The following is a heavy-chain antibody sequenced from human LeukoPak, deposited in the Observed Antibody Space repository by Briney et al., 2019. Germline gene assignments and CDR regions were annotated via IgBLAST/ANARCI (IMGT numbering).Heavy chain of an antibody. CDR3: ARGGRRITMVRGEKELDY. Sequence: GASVKVSCKASGYTFTSYGICWVTQAPGQGLEWMGWISAYNGNTNYAQKLQGRVTMTTDTSTSTAYMELRSLRSDDTAVYYCARGGRRITMVRGEKELDYWGRGTLVTVSS. CDR1: GYTFTSYG. CDR2: ISAYNGNT. D-gene: IGHD3-10*01. J-gene: IGHJ4*02. V-gene: IGHV1-18*01.